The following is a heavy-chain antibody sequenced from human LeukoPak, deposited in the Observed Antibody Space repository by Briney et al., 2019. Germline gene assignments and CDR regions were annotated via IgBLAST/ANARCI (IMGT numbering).Heavy chain of an antibody. CDR1: GGTFSSYA. CDR2: FITIFGTA. D-gene: IGHD2-15*01. Sequence: SVKVSCKASGGTFSSYAISWVRQAPGPGLEWMGRFITIFGTANYAQKFQGRVTITTDESTSTAYMELSSLRSEDTAVYYCARTPSSRASGGSCYPYCYYYYMDVWGKGTTVTVSS. J-gene: IGHJ6*03. CDR3: ARTPSSRASGGSCYPYCYYYYMDV. V-gene: IGHV1-69*05.